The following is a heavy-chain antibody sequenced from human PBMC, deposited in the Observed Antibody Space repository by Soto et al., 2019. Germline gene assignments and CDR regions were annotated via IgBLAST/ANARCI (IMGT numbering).Heavy chain of an antibody. CDR1: GFTFSGSA. CDR2: IRSKAYTYAT. J-gene: IGHJ4*02. V-gene: IGHV3-73*02. CDR3: SIEPDY. Sequence: EVQLVESGGGLVQPGGSLKLSCAASGFTFSGSAVHWVRQASGKGLEWVARIRSKAYTYATAYAASVKDRFTISRDDSENTAYLQMNSLETEDTGVYYCSIEPDYGGQGALVTVSS.